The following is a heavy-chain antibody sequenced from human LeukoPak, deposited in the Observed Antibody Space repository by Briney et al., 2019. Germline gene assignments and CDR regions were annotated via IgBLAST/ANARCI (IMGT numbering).Heavy chain of an antibody. CDR2: IYYSGST. Sequence: PQTLSLTCTVSGGSISSGGYYWTWIRQHPGKGLEWIGYIYYSGSTYYNPSLKSRVTISVDTSKNQFSLKLSSVTAADTAVYYCASGYCGGGSCYAREYFQHWGQGTLVTVSS. J-gene: IGHJ1*01. CDR3: ASGYCGGGSCYAREYFQH. D-gene: IGHD2-15*01. CDR1: GGSISSGGYY. V-gene: IGHV4-31*03.